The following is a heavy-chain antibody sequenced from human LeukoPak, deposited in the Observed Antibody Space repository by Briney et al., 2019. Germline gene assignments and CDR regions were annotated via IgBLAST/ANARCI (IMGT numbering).Heavy chain of an antibody. J-gene: IGHJ4*02. D-gene: IGHD6-6*01. CDR2: INHSGST. V-gene: IGHV4-34*01. Sequence: SETLSLTCAVYGGSFSGYYWSWIRQPPGKGLEWIGEINHSGSTNYNPSLKSRVTISVDTSKNQFSLKLSSVTAADTAVYYCARGWYSRSSVLVATIGAYFDYWGQGTLVTVSS. CDR3: ARGWYSRSSVLVATIGAYFDY. CDR1: GGSFSGYY.